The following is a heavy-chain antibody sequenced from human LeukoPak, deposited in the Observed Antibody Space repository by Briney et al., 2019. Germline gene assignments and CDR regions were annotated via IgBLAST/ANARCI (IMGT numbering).Heavy chain of an antibody. CDR1: GFTFTDYY. CDR2: INPNSGDT. Sequence: ASVKVSCKASGFTFTDYYIHWVRQAPGQGLEWMGWINPNSGDTNYAQRFQGRVTMTRDTSITTAYMELSRLRSGDTAVYYCARADTSLVNFYYFGMDVWGQGTTVTVSS. D-gene: IGHD5-18*01. V-gene: IGHV1-2*02. J-gene: IGHJ6*02. CDR3: ARADTSLVNFYYFGMDV.